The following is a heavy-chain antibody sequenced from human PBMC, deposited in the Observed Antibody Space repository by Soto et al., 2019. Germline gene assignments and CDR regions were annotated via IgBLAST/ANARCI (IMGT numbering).Heavy chain of an antibody. CDR3: AREPYYYDSSGSRNAFDI. CDR1: GGSISSGGYY. V-gene: IGHV4-31*03. CDR2: IYYSGST. D-gene: IGHD3-22*01. J-gene: IGHJ3*02. Sequence: TLSLTCTVSGGSISSGGYYWSWIRQHPGKGLEWIGYIYYSGSTYYNPSLKSRVTISVDTSKNQFSLKLSSVTAADTTVYYCAREPYYYDSSGSRNAFDIWGQGTMVTVSS.